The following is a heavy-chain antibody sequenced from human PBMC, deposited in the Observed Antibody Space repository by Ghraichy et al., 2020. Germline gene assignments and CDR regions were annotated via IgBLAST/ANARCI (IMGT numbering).Heavy chain of an antibody. CDR3: ASRDFWSGFDP. CDR2: INHSGST. V-gene: IGHV4-34*01. J-gene: IGHJ5*02. CDR1: GGSFSGYY. Sequence: SQTLSLTCAVYGGSFSGYYWSWIRQPPGKGLEWIGEINHSGSTNYNPSLKSRVTISVDTSKNQFSLKLSSVTAADTAVYYCASRDFWSGFDPWGQGTLVTVSS. D-gene: IGHD3-3*01.